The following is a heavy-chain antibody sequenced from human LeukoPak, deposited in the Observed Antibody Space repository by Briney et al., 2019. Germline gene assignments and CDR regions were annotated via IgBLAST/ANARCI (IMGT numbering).Heavy chain of an antibody. V-gene: IGHV4-59*01. J-gene: IGHJ4*02. CDR3: ARGLDSKSTYFDY. CDR1: GGSISSYY. CDR2: ISYSGST. D-gene: IGHD2-21*01. Sequence: ASETLSLTCTVSGGSISSYYWNWIRQPPGKGLEWVGYISYSGSTNYNPSLKSRVTISLDTSKNQFSLKVRSVTAADTAVDYCARGLDSKSTYFDYWGQGTLVTVSS.